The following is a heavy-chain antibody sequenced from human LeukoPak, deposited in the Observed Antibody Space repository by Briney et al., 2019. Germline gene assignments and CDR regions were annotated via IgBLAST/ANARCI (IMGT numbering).Heavy chain of an antibody. CDR3: AKYAPPTTALTRFFDD. CDR2: ITNSGNSK. D-gene: IGHD4-17*01. J-gene: IGHJ4*02. V-gene: IGHV3-48*01. CDR1: EFTFSSYS. Sequence: PGGSLRLSCAASEFTFSSYSMNWVRQAPGKGLEWVSYITNSGNSKSYADSVKGRFSISRDSSKNTLYLQMNSLRVEDTAVYYCAKYAPPTTALTRFFDDWGQGTLVTVSS.